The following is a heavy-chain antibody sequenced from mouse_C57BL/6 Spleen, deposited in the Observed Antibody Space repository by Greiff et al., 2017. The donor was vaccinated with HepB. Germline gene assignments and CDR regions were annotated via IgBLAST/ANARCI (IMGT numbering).Heavy chain of an antibody. CDR2: IYWDDDK. CDR1: GFSLSTSGMG. D-gene: IGHD1-1*01. J-gene: IGHJ1*03. CDR3: ARNGYYGSSPYWYFDV. Sequence: QVTLKESGPGILQSSQTLSLTCSFSGFSLSTSGMGVSWIRQPSGKGLEWLAHIYWDDDKRYNPSLKSRLTISKDTTRNQVFLKITSVDTADTATYYCARNGYYGSSPYWYFDVWGTGTTVTVSS. V-gene: IGHV8-12*01.